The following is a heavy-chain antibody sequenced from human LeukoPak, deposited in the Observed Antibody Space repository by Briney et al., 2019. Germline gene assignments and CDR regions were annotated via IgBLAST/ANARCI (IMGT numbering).Heavy chain of an antibody. CDR3: ARDGSGSYSHYYYYMDV. D-gene: IGHD3-10*01. J-gene: IGHJ6*03. CDR1: GGSISSYY. Sequence: SETLSLTCTVSGGSISSYYWSWIRQPAGKGLESIGLIYTSGSTNYNPSLKSRVTMSVDTSKNQFSLKLSSVTAADTAVYYYARDGSGSYSHYYYYMDVWGKGTTVTISS. V-gene: IGHV4-4*07. CDR2: IYTSGST.